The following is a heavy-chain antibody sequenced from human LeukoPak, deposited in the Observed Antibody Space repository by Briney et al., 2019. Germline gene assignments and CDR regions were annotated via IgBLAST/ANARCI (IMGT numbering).Heavy chain of an antibody. CDR3: ARDPPTNWFDP. V-gene: IGHV3-53*01. CDR1: GFIVSSNY. CDR2: IYSDDTT. Sequence: GGSLRLSCAASGFIVSSNYMSWVRQPPGKGLEWVSVIYSDDTTDYADSVKGRFTTSRDKSKNTVYLQMNSLRAEDTAVYYCARDPPTNWFDPWGQGTLLTVSS. J-gene: IGHJ5*02.